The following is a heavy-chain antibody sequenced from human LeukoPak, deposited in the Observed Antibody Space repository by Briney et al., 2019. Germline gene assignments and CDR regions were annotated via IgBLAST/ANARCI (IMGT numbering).Heavy chain of an antibody. CDR2: ISGSGIGGRT. CDR3: ARVKGGSGSYYGAFDI. D-gene: IGHD3-10*01. CDR1: GFTFSSYA. J-gene: IGHJ3*02. Sequence: GGSLRLSCAASGFTFSSYAMSWFRQAPGKGLEWASGISGSGIGGRTHYADSVKGRFTISRDNSKNTLYLQMNSLRAEDAAVYYCARVKGGSGSYYGAFDIWGQGTMVTVSS. V-gene: IGHV3-23*01.